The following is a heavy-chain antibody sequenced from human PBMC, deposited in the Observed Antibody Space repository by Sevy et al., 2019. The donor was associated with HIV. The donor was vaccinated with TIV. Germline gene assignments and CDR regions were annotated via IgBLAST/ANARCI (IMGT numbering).Heavy chain of an antibody. V-gene: IGHV3-30-3*01. CDR1: GFTFSSYA. CDR3: ARERTYSSSSDYYYGMDV. Sequence: GGSLRLSCAASGFTFSSYAMHWVRQAPGKGLEWVAVISYDGSNKYYADSVKGRFTISRDNSKNTLYLQMNSLRAEDTAVYYGARERTYSSSSDYYYGMDVWGQGTTVTVSS. CDR2: ISYDGSNK. J-gene: IGHJ6*02. D-gene: IGHD6-13*01.